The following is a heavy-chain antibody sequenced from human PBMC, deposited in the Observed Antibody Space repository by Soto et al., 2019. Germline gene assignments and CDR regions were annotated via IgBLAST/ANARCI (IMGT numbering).Heavy chain of an antibody. CDR3: ARDAAPYSSSGYAPIKYYYYGMDV. Sequence: ASVKVSCKASGYTFTSYGISWVRQAPGQGLEWMGWISAYNGNTNYAQKLQGRVTMTTDTSTSTAYMELRSLRSDDTAVYYCARDAAPYSSSGYAPIKYYYYGMDVWGQGTTVTVSS. J-gene: IGHJ6*02. D-gene: IGHD6-13*01. CDR1: GYTFTSYG. CDR2: ISAYNGNT. V-gene: IGHV1-18*01.